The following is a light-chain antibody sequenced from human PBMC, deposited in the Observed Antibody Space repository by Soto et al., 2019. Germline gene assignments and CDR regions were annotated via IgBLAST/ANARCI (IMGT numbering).Light chain of an antibody. Sequence: EIVLTQSPATLSLSPGERATLSCRASQSVSTYLAWYQQKPGQPPRLLIYDAYTRATGIPARFSGSGSGADFTLTISSLEPEDFAVYYCLQRSDWWTFGQGTKVDIK. V-gene: IGKV3-11*01. CDR3: LQRSDWWT. CDR1: QSVSTY. CDR2: DAY. J-gene: IGKJ1*01.